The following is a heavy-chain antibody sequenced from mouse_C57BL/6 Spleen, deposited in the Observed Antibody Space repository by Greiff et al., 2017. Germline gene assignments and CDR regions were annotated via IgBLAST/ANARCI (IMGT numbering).Heavy chain of an antibody. CDR1: GYSITSDY. V-gene: IGHV3-8*01. D-gene: IGHD2-2*01. J-gene: IGHJ4*01. Sequence: EVKLVESGPGLAKPSQTLSLTCSVTGYSITSDYWNWIRKFPGNKLEYMGYISYSGSTYYNPSLKSRISITRDTSKNQYYLQLNSVTTEDTATYYCARFDGYDGGYYYAMDYWGQGTSVTVSS. CDR2: ISYSGST. CDR3: ARFDGYDGGYYYAMDY.